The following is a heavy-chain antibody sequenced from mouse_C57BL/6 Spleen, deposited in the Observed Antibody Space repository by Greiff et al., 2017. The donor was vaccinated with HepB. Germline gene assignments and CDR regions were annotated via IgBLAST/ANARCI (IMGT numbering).Heavy chain of an antibody. V-gene: IGHV1-76*01. CDR2: IYPGSGNT. CDR1: GYTFTDYY. J-gene: IGHJ2*01. D-gene: IGHD2-12*01. Sequence: VQVVESGAELVRPGASVKLSCKASGYTFTDYYINWVKQRPGQGLEWIARIYPGSGNTYYNEKFKGKATLTAEKSSSTAYMQLSSLTSEDSAVYFCARKGSYQYYFDYWGQGTTLTVSS. CDR3: ARKGSYQYYFDY.